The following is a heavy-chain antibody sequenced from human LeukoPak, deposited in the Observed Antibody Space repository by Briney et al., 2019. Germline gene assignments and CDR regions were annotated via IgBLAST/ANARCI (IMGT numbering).Heavy chain of an antibody. CDR1: GFTFSSYG. Sequence: PGGSLRLSCAASGFTFSSYGMHWVRQAPGTGLEWVAFIRSDGSNKNYADSVKGRFTISRDNSKNTLYLQMNSLRAEDTAVYYCARDTYYYDSSGYYLNYYYYMDVWGKGTTVTVSS. CDR2: IRSDGSNK. CDR3: ARDTYYYDSSGYYLNYYYYMDV. V-gene: IGHV3-30*02. D-gene: IGHD3-22*01. J-gene: IGHJ6*03.